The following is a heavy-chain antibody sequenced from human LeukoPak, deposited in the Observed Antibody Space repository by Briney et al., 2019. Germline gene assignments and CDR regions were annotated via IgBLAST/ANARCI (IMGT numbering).Heavy chain of an antibody. J-gene: IGHJ4*02. CDR2: INNVGSHI. CDR1: GFTFSSSA. CDR3: ARDPTHWLRYGYFDF. Sequence: GGSLRLSCAVSGFTFSSSAMNWVRQAPGKGLEWVSSINNVGSHIYYADSVKGRFTISRDNAKNTLYLEMNNLRAEDTAVYYCARDPTHWLRYGYFDFWGQGTLVTVSS. V-gene: IGHV3-21*01. D-gene: IGHD5-12*01.